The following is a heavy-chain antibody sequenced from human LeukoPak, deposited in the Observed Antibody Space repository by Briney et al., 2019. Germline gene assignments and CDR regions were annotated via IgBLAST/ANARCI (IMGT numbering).Heavy chain of an antibody. CDR3: AREQCSSTSCSKSTSGYPLGVFDP. J-gene: IGHJ5*02. V-gene: IGHV3-21*01. Sequence: GGSLRLSCAASGFTFSSYSMNWVRQAPGKGLEWVSSISSSSSYIYYADSVKGRITISRDNAKNSLYLQMNSLRAEDTAVYYCAREQCSSTSCSKSTSGYPLGVFDPWGQGTLVTVSS. CDR2: ISSSSSYI. CDR1: GFTFSSYS. D-gene: IGHD2-2*01.